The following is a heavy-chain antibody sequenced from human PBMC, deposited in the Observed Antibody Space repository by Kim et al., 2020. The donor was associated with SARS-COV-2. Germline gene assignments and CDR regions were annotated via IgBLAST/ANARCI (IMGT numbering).Heavy chain of an antibody. CDR2: INTNTGNP. J-gene: IGHJ4*02. V-gene: IGHV7-4-1*02. Sequence: ASVKVSCKASGYTFTGYAMNWVRQAPGQGLEWMGWINTNTGNPTYAQGFTGRFVFSLDTSVSTAYLQISSLKAEDTAVYYCARSGYYDILTGYHPPSIDYCGQGTLVTVSS. CDR3: ARSGYYDILTGYHPPSIDY. CDR1: GYTFTGYA. D-gene: IGHD3-9*01.